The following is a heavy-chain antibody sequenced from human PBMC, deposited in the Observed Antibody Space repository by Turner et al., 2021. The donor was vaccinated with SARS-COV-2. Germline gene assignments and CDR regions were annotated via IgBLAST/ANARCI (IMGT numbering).Heavy chain of an antibody. V-gene: IGHV3-9*01. CDR2: ISWNSGSI. J-gene: IGHJ4*02. D-gene: IGHD6-13*01. Sequence: EVQLFECGGGFVQPGRSLRLSCAASEFTFDDYAMHWVRQAPGKGLEWVSGISWNSGSIVYADSVKGRFTITRDNAKNSLYLQMNSLRAEDTALYYCAKGPPIGWDSSWLGYWGQGTLVTVSS. CDR1: EFTFDDYA. CDR3: AKGPPIGWDSSWLGY.